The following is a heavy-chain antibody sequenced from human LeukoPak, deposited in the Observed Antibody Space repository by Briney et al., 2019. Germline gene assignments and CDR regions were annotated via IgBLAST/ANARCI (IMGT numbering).Heavy chain of an antibody. D-gene: IGHD6-13*01. V-gene: IGHV3-30-3*01. CDR1: GFTFSSYA. Sequence: GGSLRLSCAASGFTFSSYAMHWVRQAPGKGLEWVAVISYDGSNKYYADSVKGRFTISRDNSKNTLYLQMNSLRAEDTAVYYCARDRGQQLVLRGWYFDLWGRGTLVTVSS. J-gene: IGHJ2*01. CDR2: ISYDGSNK. CDR3: ARDRGQQLVLRGWYFDL.